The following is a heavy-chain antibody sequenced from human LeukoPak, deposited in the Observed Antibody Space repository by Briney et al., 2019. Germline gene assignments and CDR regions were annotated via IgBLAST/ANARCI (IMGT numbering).Heavy chain of an antibody. CDR3: ARGATDEYGIFDY. CDR1: GYMFTVYY. CDR2: INPNSGGT. D-gene: IGHD4-11*01. V-gene: IGHV1-2*04. J-gene: IGHJ4*02. Sequence: ASVKVSCTASGYMFTVYYMHWVRQAPGQGLEWMGWINPNSGGTKYAQKFQGWVTMTRDTSITTAYMELSRLRSDDTAVYYCARGATDEYGIFDYWGQGTLVTVSS.